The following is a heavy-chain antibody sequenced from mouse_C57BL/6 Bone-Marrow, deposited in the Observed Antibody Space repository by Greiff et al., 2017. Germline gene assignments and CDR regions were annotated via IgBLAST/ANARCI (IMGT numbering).Heavy chain of an antibody. V-gene: IGHV5-6*02. CDR3: ARRRQLRLRGFAY. CDR1: GFTFSSYG. CDR2: ISSGGSYT. D-gene: IGHD3-2*02. J-gene: IGHJ3*01. Sequence: EVMLVESGGDLVKPGGSLKLSCAASGFTFSSYGMSWVRQTPDKRLEWVATISSGGSYTYYPDSVKGRFTISRDNAKNTLYLQMSSLKSEDTAMYYCARRRQLRLRGFAYWGQGTLVTVSA.